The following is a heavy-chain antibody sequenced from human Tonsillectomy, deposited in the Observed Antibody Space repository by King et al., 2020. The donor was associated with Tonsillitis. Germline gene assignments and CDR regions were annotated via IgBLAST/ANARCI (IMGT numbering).Heavy chain of an antibody. CDR2: FDPEDGET. V-gene: IGHV1-24*01. CDR3: ATVHRTYYYDSSGPLGACDI. D-gene: IGHD3-22*01. J-gene: IGHJ3*02. CDR1: GYTLTELS. Sequence: EQLVQSGAEVKKPGASVKVSCKVSGYTLTELSMHWVRQAPGKGLEWMGGFDPEDGETIYAQKFQGRVTMTEDTSTDTAYMELSSLRSEYTAVYYCATVHRTYYYDSSGPLGACDIWGQGTMVTVSS.